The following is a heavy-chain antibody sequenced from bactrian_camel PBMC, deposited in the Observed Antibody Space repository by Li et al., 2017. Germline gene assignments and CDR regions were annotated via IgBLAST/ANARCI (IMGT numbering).Heavy chain of an antibody. V-gene: IGHV3S10*01. Sequence: VQLVESGGGSVQAGGSLRLSCVASGFAFSDLAWSWVRQAPGKERERVAGIEHDGGAVYGDWVKGRFTISKVNSKNTLYLQMNTLKPEDTAMYYCAVGHWGDGRCYPAAGYWGQGTQVTVS. CDR3: AVGHWGDGRCYPAAGY. CDR2: IEHDGGA. CDR1: GFAFSDLA. D-gene: IGHD5*01. J-gene: IGHJ6*01.